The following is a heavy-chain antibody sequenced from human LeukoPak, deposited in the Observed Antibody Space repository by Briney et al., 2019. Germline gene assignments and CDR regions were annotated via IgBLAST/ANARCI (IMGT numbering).Heavy chain of an antibody. Sequence: GESLKISCKGSGYSFTSYWIGWVRQMPGKGLEWMGIIYPGDSDTRYSPSFQGQVTISADKSISTAYLQWSSLKASDTAMYYCARAGYCSSTSCNWFDPWGQGTLVTVPS. CDR1: GYSFTSYW. CDR2: IYPGDSDT. D-gene: IGHD2-2*03. J-gene: IGHJ5*02. V-gene: IGHV5-51*01. CDR3: ARAGYCSSTSCNWFDP.